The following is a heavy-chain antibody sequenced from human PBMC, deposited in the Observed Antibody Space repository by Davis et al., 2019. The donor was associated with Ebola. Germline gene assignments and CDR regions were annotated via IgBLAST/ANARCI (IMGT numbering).Heavy chain of an antibody. J-gene: IGHJ6*04. CDR3: ARSGVGGHYTGDYYYYGMDV. CDR1: GGSINSGGYY. CDR2: IYYSGTT. V-gene: IGHV4-31*03. D-gene: IGHD3-3*01. Sequence: SETLSLTCTVSGGSINSGGYYWSWIRQHPGKGLEWIGYIYYSGTTYYNPSLKSRVNISVDTSKNQFSLRLNSVTAADTAVFYCARSGVGGHYTGDYYYYGMDVWGRGTTVTVSS.